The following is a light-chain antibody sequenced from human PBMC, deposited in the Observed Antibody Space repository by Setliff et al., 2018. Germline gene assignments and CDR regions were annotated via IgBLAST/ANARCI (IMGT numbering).Light chain of an antibody. V-gene: IGLV2-14*01. CDR1: DSDVGGFNY. CDR2: DVT. Sequence: QSALAQPASVSGSPGQSITISCTGTDSDVGGFNYVSWYQLHPGKAPKVIIYDVTARPSGVSDRFSASKSGDTASLTISGLQPEDEADYYCSSYSNSSILVFGTGTKVTVL. CDR3: SSYSNSSILV. J-gene: IGLJ1*01.